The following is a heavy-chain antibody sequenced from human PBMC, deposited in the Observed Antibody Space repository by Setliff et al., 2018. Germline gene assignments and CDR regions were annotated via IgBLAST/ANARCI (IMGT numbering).Heavy chain of an antibody. CDR2: ITSGGTHI. CDR3: AKDVVGYSSTWPKRDYFDY. V-gene: IGHV3-21*04. J-gene: IGHJ4*02. CDR1: GSMFSSFT. Sequence: PGGSLRLSCTGSGSMFSSFTLNWVRQAPGMGLEWVSSITSGGTHISYADSVKGRFTVSRDNVNNVLFLQMNSLRVEDTAIYYCAKDVVGYSSTWPKRDYFDYWGQGTLVTVSS. D-gene: IGHD6-13*01.